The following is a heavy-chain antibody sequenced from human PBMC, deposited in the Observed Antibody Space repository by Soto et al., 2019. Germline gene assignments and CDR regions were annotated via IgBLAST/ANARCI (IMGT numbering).Heavy chain of an antibody. J-gene: IGHJ5*02. Sequence: ASVKVSCKASVYTFTTYTLQWLRQAPGQRLEWMGWINPGNGDTKYSQTFQGRVTITSDTSASTAYMELSSLRSEDTAVYYCTRDPGRTWFDPWGQGTLVTVSS. CDR2: INPGNGDT. V-gene: IGHV1-3*01. CDR3: TRDPGRTWFDP. CDR1: VYTFTTYT.